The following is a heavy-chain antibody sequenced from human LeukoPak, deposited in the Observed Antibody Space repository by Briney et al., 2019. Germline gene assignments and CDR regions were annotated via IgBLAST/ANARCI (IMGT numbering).Heavy chain of an antibody. J-gene: IGHJ4*02. V-gene: IGHV3-11*01. CDR3: AREWTSAGSSPELDY. CDR2: ISSSGTTI. Sequence: GGSLRLSCTASGFTFSSYWMSWIRQAPGKGLEWVPYISSSGTTIYYADSVKGRFTISRDNAKNSLYLQMNSLRAEDTAVYYCAREWTSAGSSPELDYWGQGTLVTVSS. CDR1: GFTFSSYW. D-gene: IGHD6-6*01.